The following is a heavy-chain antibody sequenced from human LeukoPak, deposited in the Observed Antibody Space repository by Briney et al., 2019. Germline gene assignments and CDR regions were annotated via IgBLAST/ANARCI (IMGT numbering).Heavy chain of an antibody. J-gene: IGHJ5*02. V-gene: IGHV4-38-2*02. Sequence: SETLSLTCTVSGYSISSGYYWGWIRQPPGKGLEWIGSIYHSGSTYYNPSLKSRVTISVDTSKNQFFLKLSSVTAADTAVYYCAREKQGFDPWGQGTLVTVSS. CDR3: AREKQGFDP. CDR2: IYHSGST. CDR1: GYSISSGYY.